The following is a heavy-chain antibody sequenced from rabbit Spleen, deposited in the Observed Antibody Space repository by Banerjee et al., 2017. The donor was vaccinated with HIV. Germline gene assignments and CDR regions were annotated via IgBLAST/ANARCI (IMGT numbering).Heavy chain of an antibody. D-gene: IGHD1-1*01. CDR1: GVSFSGNSY. Sequence: QSLEESGGDLVKPGASLTLTCIASGVSFSGNSYMCWVRQAPGKGLEWIACIEGGSSGFTYFANWAKGRFTISKTSSTTVTLQMTSLTAADTATYFCARDLVAVIGWNFNLWGPGTLVTVS. CDR2: IEGGSSGFT. V-gene: IGHV1S40*01. CDR3: ARDLVAVIGWNFNL. J-gene: IGHJ4*01.